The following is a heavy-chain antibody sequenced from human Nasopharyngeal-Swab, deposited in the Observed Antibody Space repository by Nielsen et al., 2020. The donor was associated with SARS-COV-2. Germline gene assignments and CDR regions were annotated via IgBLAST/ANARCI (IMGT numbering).Heavy chain of an antibody. V-gene: IGHV4-39*07. CDR3: VGSSWYGDYYYYGMDV. CDR1: GGSISSSSYY. Sequence: SETLSLTCTVSGGSISSSSYYWGWIRQPPGKGLEWIGSIYYSGSTYYNPSLKSQVTISVDTSKNQFSLKLSSVTAADTAVYYCVGSSWYGDYYYYGMDVWGQGTTVTVSS. J-gene: IGHJ6*02. CDR2: IYYSGST. D-gene: IGHD6-13*01.